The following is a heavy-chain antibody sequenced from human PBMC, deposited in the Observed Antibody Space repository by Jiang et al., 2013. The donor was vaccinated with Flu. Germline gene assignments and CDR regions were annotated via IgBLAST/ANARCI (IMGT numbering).Heavy chain of an antibody. V-gene: IGHV3-43*01. CDR2: INWNGGST. CDR3: AKESGSGSYYGGYYYGMDV. CDR1: GFTFDDYT. J-gene: IGHJ6*02. Sequence: VQLVESGGVVVQPGGSLRLSCAASGFTFDDYTMHWVRQGPGKGLEWVSLINWNGGSTYYADSVKGRFTISRDNSKNSLYLQMNSLRTEDTALYYCAKESGSGSYYGGYYYGMDVWGQGTTVTVSS. D-gene: IGHD3-10*01.